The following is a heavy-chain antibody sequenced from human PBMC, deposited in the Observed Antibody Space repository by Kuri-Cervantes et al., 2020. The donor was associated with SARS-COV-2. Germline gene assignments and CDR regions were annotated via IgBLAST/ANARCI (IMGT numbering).Heavy chain of an antibody. CDR1: GDSISSYY. Sequence: GSLRLSCTVSGDSISSYYWGWIRQPPGGGLEWIGYIFYSGSTNYNPSLKSRVTISVDTSKNQFSLRLNSVTAADTAVYYCARATSYCGGDCYIFDYWGQGTLVTVSS. CDR3: ARATSYCGGDCYIFDY. V-gene: IGHV4-59*01. CDR2: IFYSGST. D-gene: IGHD2-21*01. J-gene: IGHJ4*02.